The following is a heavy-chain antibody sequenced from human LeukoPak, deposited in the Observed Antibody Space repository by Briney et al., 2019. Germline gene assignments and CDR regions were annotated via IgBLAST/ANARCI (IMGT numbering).Heavy chain of an antibody. CDR2: VKGDGTKT. V-gene: IGHV3-74*01. CDR3: TRDGAESTPNDY. CDR1: GFTLNDYW. Sequence: GGSLRLSCATSGFTLNDYWIHWVRQAPGKGLYWVSGVKGDGTKTVYADSVKGRFTVSRDNARDALFLQMNSLRAEDSAVYYCTRDGAESTPNDYRGQGTLVTVSS. J-gene: IGHJ4*02. D-gene: IGHD2-2*01.